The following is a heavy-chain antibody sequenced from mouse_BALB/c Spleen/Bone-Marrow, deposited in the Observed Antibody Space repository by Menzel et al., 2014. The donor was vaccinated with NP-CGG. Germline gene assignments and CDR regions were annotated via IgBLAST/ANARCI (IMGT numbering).Heavy chain of an antibody. J-gene: IGHJ2*01. CDR3: VRQGTGTGYFDY. CDR1: GSAFSSYD. D-gene: IGHD4-1*01. V-gene: IGHV5-9*02. Sequence: VQLKESGGGLVKPGGSLKLSCAASGSAFSSYDMSWVRQTPEKRLEWVATFSSGDNYTYYPDSVKGRFTLSRDNARNTLYPQMTSLRSEDTPFYYCVRQGTGTGYFDYWGQGTPLTVSS. CDR2: FSSGDNYT.